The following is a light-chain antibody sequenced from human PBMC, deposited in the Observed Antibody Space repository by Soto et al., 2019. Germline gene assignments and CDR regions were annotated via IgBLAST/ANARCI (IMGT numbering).Light chain of an antibody. Sequence: IVYTQSPRTLSLSPGERATLSCRASQSVSSSYLAWYQQKPGQAPRLLIYGASSRATGIPDRFSGSGSGTDFTLTISRLEPEDFAVYYCEEYGSSPWRFGQGTKVDIK. CDR2: GAS. V-gene: IGKV3-20*01. CDR1: QSVSSSY. CDR3: EEYGSSPWR. J-gene: IGKJ1*01.